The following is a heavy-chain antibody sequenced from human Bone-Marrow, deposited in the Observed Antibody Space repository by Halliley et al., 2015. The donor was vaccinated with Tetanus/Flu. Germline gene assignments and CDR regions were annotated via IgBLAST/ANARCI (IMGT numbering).Heavy chain of an antibody. CDR2: ISIGGSKI. D-gene: IGHD6-13*01. CDR1: GFTFSSYE. CDR3: ARDYSVWIY. V-gene: IGHV3-48*03. Sequence: SLRLSCVASGFTFSSYEMTWLRQAPGRGLEWLSYISIGGSKILYADSLKGRFTISRDNAKNSVYLQMNSLRAEDSGVYYCARDYSVWIYWGQGTRVTVSS. J-gene: IGHJ4*02.